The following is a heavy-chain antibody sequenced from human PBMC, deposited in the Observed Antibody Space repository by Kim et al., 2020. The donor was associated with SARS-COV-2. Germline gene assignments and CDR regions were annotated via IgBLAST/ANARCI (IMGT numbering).Heavy chain of an antibody. D-gene: IGHD3-9*01. V-gene: IGHV3-23*01. CDR2: ISGSGGST. CDR1: GFTFSSYA. CDR3: AKSPLLDFDWLLPTGYYYYGMDV. Sequence: GGSLRLSCAASGFTFSSYAMSWVRQAPGKGLEWVSAISGSGGSTYYADSVKGRFTISRDNSKNTLYLQMNSLRAEDTAVYYCAKSPLLDFDWLLPTGYYYYGMDVWGQGTTVTVSS. J-gene: IGHJ6*01.